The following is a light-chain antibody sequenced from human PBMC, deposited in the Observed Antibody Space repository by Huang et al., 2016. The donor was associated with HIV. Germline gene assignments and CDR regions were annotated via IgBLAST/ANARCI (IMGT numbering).Light chain of an antibody. CDR1: QSISSY. CDR3: QQSYSTPPYT. V-gene: IGKV1-39*01. Sequence: DIQMTQSPSSLSASVGDRVTITCRGSQSISSYLNWYQQKPRKAPKLLIYAASSLQSGVPSRFSGSGSGTDFTLTISSLQPEDFATYYCQQSYSTPPYTFGQGTKLEIK. J-gene: IGKJ2*01. CDR2: AAS.